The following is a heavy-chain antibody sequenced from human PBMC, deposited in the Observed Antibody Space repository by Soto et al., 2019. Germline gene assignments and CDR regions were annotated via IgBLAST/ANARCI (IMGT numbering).Heavy chain of an antibody. CDR3: ARDRVESGYPEYFQH. V-gene: IGHV3-53*01. Sequence: EVPLVESGGGWIQPGGSLRLSCAASGFTVSSNYMSWVRQAPGKGLEWVSVIYSGGSTYYADSVKGRFTISRDNSKNTLYLQMNSLRAEDTAVYYCARDRVESGYPEYFQHWGQGTLVTVSS. J-gene: IGHJ1*01. CDR1: GFTVSSNY. D-gene: IGHD3-22*01. CDR2: IYSGGST.